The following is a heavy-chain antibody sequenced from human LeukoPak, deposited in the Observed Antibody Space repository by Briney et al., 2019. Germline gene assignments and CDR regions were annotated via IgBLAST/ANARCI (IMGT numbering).Heavy chain of an antibody. Sequence: QPSETLSLTCAVYGGSFSGYYWSWIRQPPGKGLEWIGEINHSGSTNYNPSLKSRVTISVDTSKNQFSLKLSSVTAADTAVYYCARETSIPFDYWGQGTLVTVSS. CDR2: INHSGST. CDR1: GGSFSGYY. D-gene: IGHD1/OR15-1a*01. V-gene: IGHV4-34*01. J-gene: IGHJ4*02. CDR3: ARETSIPFDY.